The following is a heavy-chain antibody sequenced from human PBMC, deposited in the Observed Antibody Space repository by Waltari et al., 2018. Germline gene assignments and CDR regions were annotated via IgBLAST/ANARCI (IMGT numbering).Heavy chain of an antibody. CDR1: GGSISSSSYY. V-gene: IGHV4-39*01. CDR3: ASELPRIVVVPGDAYI. D-gene: IGHD2-2*01. Sequence: QLQLQESGPGLVRPSETLSLTCTVPGGSISSSSYYWGWIRQSPGNDLEWIGSIYSTGNTFYNPSLERRVTMSVDTSKNQFSLKLSSVTATDTAMYYCASELPRIVVVPGDAYIWGQGTLVTVSS. J-gene: IGHJ4*02. CDR2: IYSTGNT.